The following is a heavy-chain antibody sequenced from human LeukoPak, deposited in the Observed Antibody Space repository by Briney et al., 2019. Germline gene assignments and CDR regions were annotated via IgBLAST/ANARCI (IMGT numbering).Heavy chain of an antibody. J-gene: IGHJ4*02. Sequence: ASVKVSCKASGYTFTVYYMHWVRQAPGQGLEWMGWINPNSGGTNYAQKFQGRVTMTRDTSISTAYMELSRLRSDDTAVYYCARRGQTSRTFDYWGQGTLVTVSS. CDR2: INPNSGGT. D-gene: IGHD1-1*01. V-gene: IGHV1-2*02. CDR3: ARRGQTSRTFDY. CDR1: GYTFTVYY.